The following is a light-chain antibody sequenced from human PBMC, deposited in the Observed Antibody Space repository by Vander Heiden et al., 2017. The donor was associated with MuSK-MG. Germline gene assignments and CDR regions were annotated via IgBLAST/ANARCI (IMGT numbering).Light chain of an antibody. CDR2: GAS. J-gene: IGKJ5*01. Sequence: DIGLTQSPGTLSLSPGERATLSCRASQTIMTKSLVWYQQKPGQAPRLLVFGASARAAGIPDRFSGSGSGTDFSLTITRLEPEDSAVYYCQHDGYSFFTFGQGTPMEIK. CDR3: QHDGYSFFT. V-gene: IGKV3-20*01. CDR1: QTIMTKS.